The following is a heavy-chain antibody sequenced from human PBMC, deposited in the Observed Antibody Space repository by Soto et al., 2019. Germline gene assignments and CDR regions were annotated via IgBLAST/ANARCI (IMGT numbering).Heavy chain of an antibody. D-gene: IGHD2-2*01. CDR2: IYSGGST. J-gene: IGHJ4*02. CDR1: GCTVSSNY. V-gene: IGHV3-66*01. CDR3: ARDGRSSHPLLRRGDFDY. Sequence: GGSLRLSCAASGCTVSSNYMSWVRQAPGKGLEWVSVIYSGGSTYYADSVKGRFTISRDNSKNTLYLQMNSLRAEDTAVYYCARDGRSSHPLLRRGDFDYWGQGTLVTVSS.